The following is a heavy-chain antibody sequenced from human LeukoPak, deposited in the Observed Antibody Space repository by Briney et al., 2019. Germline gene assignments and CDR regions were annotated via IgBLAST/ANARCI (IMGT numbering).Heavy chain of an antibody. CDR1: GFTFSSYE. Sequence: GGSLRLSCAASGFTFSSYEMNWVRQAPGKGLEWVSYISSSGSTIYYADSVKGRFTISRDNAKNSLYLQMNSLRAEDTDVYYCARSPTPDFWSGARFDYWGQGTLVTVSS. J-gene: IGHJ4*02. CDR3: ARSPTPDFWSGARFDY. D-gene: IGHD3-3*01. V-gene: IGHV3-48*03. CDR2: ISSSGSTI.